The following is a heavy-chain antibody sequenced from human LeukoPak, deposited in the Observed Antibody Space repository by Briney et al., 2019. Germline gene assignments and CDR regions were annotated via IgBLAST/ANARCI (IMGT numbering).Heavy chain of an antibody. CDR2: ISSSGSTT. D-gene: IGHD5-18*01. J-gene: IGHJ5*02. CDR3: ATDLIVTNH. Sequence: GGSLRLSCAASGFTFSSYEMNWVRQAPGKGLEWVSYISSSGSTTYYADSVKGRFTISRDNAKNSLYLHMNSLRDEDTAVYYCATDLIVTNHWGQGTLVSVPS. V-gene: IGHV3-48*03. CDR1: GFTFSSYE.